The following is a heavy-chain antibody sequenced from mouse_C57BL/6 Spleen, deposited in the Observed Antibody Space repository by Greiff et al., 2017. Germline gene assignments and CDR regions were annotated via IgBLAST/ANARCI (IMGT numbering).Heavy chain of an antibody. V-gene: IGHV2-5*01. J-gene: IGHJ4*01. CDR3: AKNYYGSSDDHYYAMDY. Sequence: QVQLQQSGPGLVQPSQSLSITCTVSGFSLTSYGVHWVRQSPGKGLEWLGVIWRGGSTDYNAAFMSRLSITKDNSKSQVFFKMNSLQADDTAIYYCAKNYYGSSDDHYYAMDYWGQGTSVTVSS. D-gene: IGHD1-1*01. CDR1: GFSLTSYG. CDR2: IWRGGST.